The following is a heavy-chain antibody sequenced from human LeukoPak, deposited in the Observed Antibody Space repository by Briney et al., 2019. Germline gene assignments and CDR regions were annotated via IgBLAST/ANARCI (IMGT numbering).Heavy chain of an antibody. CDR3: ARVRSNYDFWSGRGDYMDV. D-gene: IGHD3-3*01. CDR1: AGTFTSYA. Sequence: AVTVSFTASAGTFTSYAISWGRQAPGQGLEWMGGIIPIFGTANYAQKFQGRVTITADESTSTAYMELSSLRSEDTAVYYCARVRSNYDFWSGRGDYMDVWGKGTTVTVSS. CDR2: IIPIFGTA. V-gene: IGHV1-69*13. J-gene: IGHJ6*03.